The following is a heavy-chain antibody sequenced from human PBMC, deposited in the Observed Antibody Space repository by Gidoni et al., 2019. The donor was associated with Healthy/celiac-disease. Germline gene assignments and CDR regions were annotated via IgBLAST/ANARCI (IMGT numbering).Heavy chain of an antibody. D-gene: IGHD3-22*01. CDR2: IYHSGST. J-gene: IGHJ4*02. CDR1: GGSTSSGGYS. V-gene: IGHV4-30-2*01. CDR3: ASHYYYDSSGSPS. Sequence: QLQLQEFGSGRVKPSQTLYLTRAVSGGSTSSGGYSWSWIRQPPGQGLEWIGYIYHSGSTYYNPSLKSRVTISVDRAKNQFSLKLSSVTASDTAVYYCASHYYYDSSGSPSWGQGTLVTVSS.